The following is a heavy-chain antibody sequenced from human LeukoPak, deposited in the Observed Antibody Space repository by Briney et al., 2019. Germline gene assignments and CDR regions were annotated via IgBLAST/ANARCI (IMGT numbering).Heavy chain of an antibody. CDR1: GYTFTSYG. V-gene: IGHV1-18*04. CDR3: ARGTYDSSGYYYGY. J-gene: IGHJ4*02. CDR2: ISAYTGNT. Sequence: GASVKVSCKASGYTFTSYGISWVRQAPGQGLEWMGWISAYTGNTNYAQKFQGRVTMTRNTSISTAYMELSSLRSEDTAVYYCARGTYDSSGYYYGYWGQGTLVTVSS. D-gene: IGHD3-22*01.